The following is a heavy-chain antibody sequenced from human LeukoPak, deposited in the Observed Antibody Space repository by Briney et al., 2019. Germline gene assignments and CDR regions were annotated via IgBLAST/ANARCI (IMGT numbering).Heavy chain of an antibody. CDR1: GFTFGSYG. Sequence: GGSLRLSCAASGFTFGSYGMHWVRQAPGKGLEWVAVISYDGSNKYYADSVKGRFTISRDNSKNTLYLQMNSLRAEDTAVYYCAKGLNTGAYYYYGMDVWGQGTTVTVSS. J-gene: IGHJ6*02. CDR2: ISYDGSNK. CDR3: AKGLNTGAYYYYGMDV. V-gene: IGHV3-30*18. D-gene: IGHD1/OR15-1a*01.